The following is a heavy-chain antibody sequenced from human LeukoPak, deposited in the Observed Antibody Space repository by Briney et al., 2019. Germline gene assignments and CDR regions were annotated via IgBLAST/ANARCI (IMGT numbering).Heavy chain of an antibody. Sequence: PSDPLSLTCAVSSGFLSGYSWGWIRQAPGKGLDWIGEIHHSGSTTYNSSLKNRVTISLDKPKSQFSLILTSVTAADTAVYYCTRQSGTVTPIDYWGQGILVTVSS. CDR3: TRQSGTVTPIDY. D-gene: IGHD4-17*01. CDR1: SGFLSGYS. CDR2: IHHSGST. J-gene: IGHJ4*02. V-gene: IGHV4-34*01.